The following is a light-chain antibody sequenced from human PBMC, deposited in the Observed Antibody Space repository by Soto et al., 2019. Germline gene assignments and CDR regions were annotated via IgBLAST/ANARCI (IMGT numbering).Light chain of an antibody. V-gene: IGLV2-14*01. CDR3: SSYTSSNTLV. J-gene: IGLJ2*01. CDR1: SSDVGGYKF. CDR2: EVS. Sequence: QSVLTQPASVSGSPGQSITISCIGTSSDVGGYKFVSWYQHPPGKAPRLMIYEVSNRPSGVSNRFSGSKSGNTASLTISGLQTDDEADYYCSSYTSSNTLVFGGGTKVTVL.